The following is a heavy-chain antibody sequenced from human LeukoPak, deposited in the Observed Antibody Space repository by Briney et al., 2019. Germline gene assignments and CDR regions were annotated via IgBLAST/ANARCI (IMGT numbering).Heavy chain of an antibody. CDR1: GFTFSNYT. J-gene: IGHJ4*02. CDR3: SKWGDYDVLTGYYDSDF. Sequence: GGSLRLSCAASGFTFSNYTMSWVRQAPGKGLEWVSAIVGSGGSTYYADSVKGRFSISRDNSKNTLFLQMNSLRVEDTALYYCSKWGDYDVLTGYYDSDFWGQGTLVTVSS. D-gene: IGHD3-9*01. CDR2: IVGSGGST. V-gene: IGHV3-23*01.